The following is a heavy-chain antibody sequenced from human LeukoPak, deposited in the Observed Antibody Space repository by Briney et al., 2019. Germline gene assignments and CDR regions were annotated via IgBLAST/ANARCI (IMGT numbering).Heavy chain of an antibody. D-gene: IGHD6-19*01. CDR1: GGSISSSNW. CDR3: ARETVAGTDYFDY. CDR2: IYHSGST. Sequence: PSGTLSLTCAVSGGSISSSNWWSWVRQPPGKGLEWIGEIYHSGSTNYNPSLKSRVTISVDKSKNQFSLKLSSVTAADTAVYYCARETVAGTDYFDYWGQGTLVTVSS. V-gene: IGHV4-4*02. J-gene: IGHJ4*02.